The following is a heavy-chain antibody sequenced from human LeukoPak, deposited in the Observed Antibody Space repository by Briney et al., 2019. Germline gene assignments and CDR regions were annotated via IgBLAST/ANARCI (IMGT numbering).Heavy chain of an antibody. D-gene: IGHD2-2*01. Sequence: GGSLRLSCAASGFTFDDYAMHWVRQAPGKGLEWVSAINGGGGATEYTDSVKGRFTISRDNSKNTLYLQMNSLRPEDTAVYSCAGCTASCYANAFDVCGQGTLLTVSS. J-gene: IGHJ3*01. CDR2: INGGGGAT. V-gene: IGHV3-23*01. CDR3: AGCTASCYANAFDV. CDR1: GFTFDDYA.